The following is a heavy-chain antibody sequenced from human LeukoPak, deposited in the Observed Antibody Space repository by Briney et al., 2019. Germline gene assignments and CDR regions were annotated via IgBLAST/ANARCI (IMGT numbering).Heavy chain of an antibody. Sequence: SETLSLTCTVSGGSISSSSYYWGWIRQPPGKGLEWIGYIYYSGSTNYNPSLKSRVTISVDTSKNQFSLKLSSVTAADTAVYYCARGPNYYDSSVLFDYWGQGTLVTVSS. CDR2: IYYSGST. V-gene: IGHV4-61*05. CDR3: ARGPNYYDSSVLFDY. J-gene: IGHJ4*02. D-gene: IGHD3-22*01. CDR1: GGSISSSSYY.